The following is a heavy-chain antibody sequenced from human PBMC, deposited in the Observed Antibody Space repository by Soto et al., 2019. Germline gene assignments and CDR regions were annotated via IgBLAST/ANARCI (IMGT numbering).Heavy chain of an antibody. V-gene: IGHV3-7*01. CDR3: ARASYYDFWSGYYPYSGDYYYYYMDV. CDR2: IKQDGSEK. D-gene: IGHD3-3*01. J-gene: IGHJ6*03. Sequence: GGSLRLSCAASGFTFSSYWMSWVRQAPGKGLEWVANIKQDGSEKYYVDSVKGRFTISRDNAKNSLYLQMNSLRAEDTAVYYCARASYYDFWSGYYPYSGDYYYYYMDVWGKGTTVTVSS. CDR1: GFTFSSYW.